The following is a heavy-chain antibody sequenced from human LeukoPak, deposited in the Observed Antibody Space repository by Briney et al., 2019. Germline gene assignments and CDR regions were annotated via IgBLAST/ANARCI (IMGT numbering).Heavy chain of an antibody. CDR3: ARDLTLISIAARLRY. CDR2: IRYDGSDK. V-gene: IGHV3-30*02. J-gene: IGHJ4*02. CDR1: GFTFSSYG. D-gene: IGHD6-6*01. Sequence: HPGGSLRLSCAASGFTFSSYGMHWVRQAPGKGLEWLAFIRYDGSDKYYADSVKGRFTISRDNSKNTLYLQMNSLRAEDTAVYYCARDLTLISIAARLRYWGQGTLVTVSS.